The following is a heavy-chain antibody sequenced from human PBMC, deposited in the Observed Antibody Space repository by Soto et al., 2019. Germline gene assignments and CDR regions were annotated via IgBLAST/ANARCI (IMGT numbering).Heavy chain of an antibody. CDR2: INGSGGST. CDR1: GFTFSSYA. J-gene: IGHJ4*02. Sequence: GGSLRLSCAASGFTFSSYAMNWVRQAPGKGLEWVSGINGSGGSTSYADSVKGRFTISRDNAKNTLYLQMNSLRAEDTAVYYCARVSCSSTSCSSFDYWGQGTLVTVSS. V-gene: IGHV3-23*01. CDR3: ARVSCSSTSCSSFDY. D-gene: IGHD2-2*01.